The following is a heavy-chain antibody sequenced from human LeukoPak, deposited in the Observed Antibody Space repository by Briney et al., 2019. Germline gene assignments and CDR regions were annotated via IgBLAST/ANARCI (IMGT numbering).Heavy chain of an antibody. D-gene: IGHD6-6*01. CDR2: IYYSGST. Sequence: SETLSLTCTVSGGSISSSSYYWGWLRQPPGKGLEGIGSIYYSGSTYYNPSLKSRVTISVDTSKNQFSLKLSSVTAADTAVYYCARDRGSSTYYYMDVWGKGTTVTVSS. V-gene: IGHV4-39*07. CDR1: GGSISSSSYY. J-gene: IGHJ6*03. CDR3: ARDRGSSTYYYMDV.